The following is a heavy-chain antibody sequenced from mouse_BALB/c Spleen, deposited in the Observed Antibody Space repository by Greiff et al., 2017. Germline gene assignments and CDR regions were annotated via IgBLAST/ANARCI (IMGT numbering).Heavy chain of an antibody. D-gene: IGHD2-1*01. CDR1: GFTFSDYY. Sequence: EVQLVESGGGLVKPGGSLKLSCAASGFTFSDYYMYWVRQTPEKRLEWVATISDGGSYTYYPDSVKGRFTISRDNAKNNLYLQMSSLKSEDTAMYYCTLIYYGNYYAMDYWGQGTSVTVSS. J-gene: IGHJ4*01. CDR2: ISDGGSYT. V-gene: IGHV5-4*02. CDR3: TLIYYGNYYAMDY.